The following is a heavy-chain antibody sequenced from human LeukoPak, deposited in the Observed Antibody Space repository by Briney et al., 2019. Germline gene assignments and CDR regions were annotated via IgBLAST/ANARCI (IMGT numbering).Heavy chain of an antibody. Sequence: ASVKVSCKASGYTFTSYDINWVRQATGQGLEWMGWMNPDSGNTGYAQKFQGRVTMTRNTSISTAYMELSSLRSEDTAVYYCASNHMPYCSGGSCYSVGYYYYGMDVWGQGTTVTVSS. CDR3: ASNHMPYCSGGSCYSVGYYYYGMDV. V-gene: IGHV1-8*01. CDR1: GYTFTSYD. J-gene: IGHJ6*02. D-gene: IGHD2-15*01. CDR2: MNPDSGNT.